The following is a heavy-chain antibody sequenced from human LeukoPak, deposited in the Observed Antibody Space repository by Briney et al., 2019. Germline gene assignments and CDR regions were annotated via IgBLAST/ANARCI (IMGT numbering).Heavy chain of an antibody. CDR3: ARAFYGDYTGPWYFDL. D-gene: IGHD4-17*01. V-gene: IGHV3-21*04. J-gene: IGHJ2*01. CDR1: GFTFSSYN. Sequence: GGSLRLSCVASGFTFSSYNMNWVRQAPGKGLEWVSSISSSSSYIYYADSVKGRFTISRDNSKNMVYFQMNSLRAEDTAVYYCARAFYGDYTGPWYFDLWGRGTLVTVSS. CDR2: ISSSSSYI.